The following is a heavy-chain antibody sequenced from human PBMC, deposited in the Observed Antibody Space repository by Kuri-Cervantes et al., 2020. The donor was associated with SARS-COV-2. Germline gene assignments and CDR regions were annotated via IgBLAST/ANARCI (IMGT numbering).Heavy chain of an antibody. CDR2: INHSGST. J-gene: IGHJ4*02. D-gene: IGHD3-10*01. Sequence: SETLSLTCAVYGGSFSGYYWSWIRQPPGKGLEWIGEINHSGSTYYNPSLKSRVTISVDTSKNQFSLKLSSVTAADTAVYYCARHGLRYYGSGSLTTFDYWGQGTLVTVSS. CDR3: ARHGLRYYGSGSLTTFDY. V-gene: IGHV4-34*01. CDR1: GGSFSGYY.